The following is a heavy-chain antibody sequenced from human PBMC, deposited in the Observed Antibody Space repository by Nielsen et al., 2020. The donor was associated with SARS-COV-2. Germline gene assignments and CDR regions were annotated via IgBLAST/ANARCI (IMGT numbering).Heavy chain of an antibody. J-gene: IGHJ6*03. CDR1: GFSVTGNY. D-gene: IGHD1-1*01. Sequence: GGSLRLSCAASGFSVTGNYMSWVRQAPGKGLEWVSVIYSGGSTYYADSVKGRFTISRDNSKNTQELQMNSLRAEDTAIYYCAKSKYKNYHYYMDVWGKGTTVTVSS. CDR2: IYSGGST. V-gene: IGHV3-53*01. CDR3: AKSKYKNYHYYMDV.